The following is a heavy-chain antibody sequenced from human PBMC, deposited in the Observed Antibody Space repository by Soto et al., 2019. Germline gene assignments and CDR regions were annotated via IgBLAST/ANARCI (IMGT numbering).Heavy chain of an antibody. CDR1: GGSISSYY. CDR3: ARFLGYSGYAAADY. Sequence: QVQLQESGPGLVKPSETLSLTCTVSGGSISSYYWSWIRQPPGKGLEWIGYIYYSGSTNYNPSLKSRVTISVDTSKNQFSLKLSSVTAADTAVYYCARFLGYSGYAAADYWGQGTLVTVSS. J-gene: IGHJ4*02. D-gene: IGHD5-12*01. V-gene: IGHV4-59*01. CDR2: IYYSGST.